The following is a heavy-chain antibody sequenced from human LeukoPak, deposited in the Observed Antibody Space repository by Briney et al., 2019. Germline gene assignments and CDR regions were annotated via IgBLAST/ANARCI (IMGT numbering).Heavy chain of an antibody. CDR3: ARYCSGGSCRRLAVKDAFDI. D-gene: IGHD2-15*01. Sequence: GGSLRLSCAASGFTFSSYGMHWVRQAPGKGLEWVAVISYDGSNKYYADSVKGRFTISRDNSKNTLYLQMNSLRAEDTAVYYCARYCSGGSCRRLAVKDAFDIWGQGTMVTVSS. CDR2: ISYDGSNK. CDR1: GFTFSSYG. V-gene: IGHV3-30*03. J-gene: IGHJ3*02.